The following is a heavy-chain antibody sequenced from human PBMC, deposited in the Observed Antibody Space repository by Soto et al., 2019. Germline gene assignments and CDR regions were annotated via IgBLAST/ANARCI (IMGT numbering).Heavy chain of an antibody. CDR3: ARCGITGTTGWFDP. CDR1: GFTFSSYS. D-gene: IGHD1-7*01. V-gene: IGHV3-21*01. J-gene: IGHJ5*02. CDR2: ISSSSSYI. Sequence: GGSLRLSCAASGFTFSSYSMNWVRQAPGKGLEWVSSISSSSSYIYYADSVKGRFTISRDNAKNSLYLQMNSLRAEDTAVYYCARCGITGTTGWFDPWGQGTLVTVSS.